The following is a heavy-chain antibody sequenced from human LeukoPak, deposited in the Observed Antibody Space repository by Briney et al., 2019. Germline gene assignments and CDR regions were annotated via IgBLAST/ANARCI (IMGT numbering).Heavy chain of an antibody. CDR3: TAGIGHSDFDY. V-gene: IGHV3-15*01. CDR2: VKSKTNGGTT. D-gene: IGHD6-13*01. Sequence: KAGGFLRLSCAASGFTFSNAWMSWVRQAPGKGLEWVGRVKSKTNGGTTGYAAPVKGRFTISRDDSKNTYLQMNSLKSEDTAVYYFTAGIGHSDFDYWGQGTLVTVSS. J-gene: IGHJ4*02. CDR1: GFTFSNAW.